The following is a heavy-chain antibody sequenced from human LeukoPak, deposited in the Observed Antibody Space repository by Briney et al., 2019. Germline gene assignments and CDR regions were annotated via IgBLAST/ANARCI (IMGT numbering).Heavy chain of an antibody. Sequence: PSETLSLTCTVSGGSISSYYWSWIRQPPGKGLEWIGSIYHSGSTYYSPSLKSRVTMSVDTSKNQFSLKLSSVTATDTAVYYCVRGYSYLYYLDYWGQGTLVTVSS. CDR2: IYHSGST. CDR1: GGSISSYY. CDR3: VRGYSYLYYLDY. J-gene: IGHJ4*02. D-gene: IGHD5-18*01. V-gene: IGHV4-59*04.